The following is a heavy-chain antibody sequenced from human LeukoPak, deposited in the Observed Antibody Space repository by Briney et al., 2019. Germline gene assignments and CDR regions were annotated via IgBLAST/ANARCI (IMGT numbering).Heavy chain of an antibody. CDR3: AKETGRWELE. Sequence: GGSLRLSCGASGFTFSSYGIHWVRQAPGKGLEWVAVISNDGSNKYYADSVKGRFTISRDNSKNTLYLQMNSLRAEDTAVYYCAKETGRWELEWGQGTLVTVSS. CDR2: ISNDGSNK. D-gene: IGHD1-26*01. CDR1: GFTFSSYG. V-gene: IGHV3-30*18. J-gene: IGHJ4*02.